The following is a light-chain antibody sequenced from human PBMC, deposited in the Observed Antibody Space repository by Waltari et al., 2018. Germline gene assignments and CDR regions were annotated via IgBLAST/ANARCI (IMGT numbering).Light chain of an antibody. J-gene: IGLJ1*01. CDR3: CSYAGSRYV. CDR2: EGS. CDR1: SSAVGRYNR. V-gene: IGLV2-23*01. Sequence: QSALTQPASVSGSPGQSITISCTGTSSAVGRYNRVSWYQQHPGKAPKLMIYEGSKRPSGVSNRFSGSKSGNTASLTISGLQAEDEADYYCCSYAGSRYVFGTGTKVTVL.